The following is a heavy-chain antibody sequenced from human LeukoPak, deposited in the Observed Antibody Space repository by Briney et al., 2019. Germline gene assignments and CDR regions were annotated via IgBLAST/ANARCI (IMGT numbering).Heavy chain of an antibody. CDR1: VGTFSSYA. CDR3: ARSFFAAAAGSFDY. D-gene: IGHD6-13*01. J-gene: IGHJ4*02. V-gene: IGHV1-69*01. CDR2: IIPIFGTA. Sequence: SVTVSCKAFVGTFSSYAISWVRQAPGQGLEWMGGIIPIFGTANYAQKFQGRVTITADESTSTAYMELSSLRSEDTAVYYCARSFFAAAAGSFDYWGQGTLVTVSS.